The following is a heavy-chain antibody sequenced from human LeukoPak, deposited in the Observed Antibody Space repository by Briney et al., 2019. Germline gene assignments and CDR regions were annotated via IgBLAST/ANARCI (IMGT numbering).Heavy chain of an antibody. CDR3: ASTRALRYFDWLFTPHDY. CDR1: GYTFTGYY. V-gene: IGHV1-2*02. Sequence: GASVKVSCKASGYTFTGYYMDWVRQAPGQGLEWMGWINPNSGGTNYAQKFPGRVTMTRDTSISTAYMELSRLRSDDTAVYYCASTRALRYFDWLFTPHDYWGQGTLVTVSS. J-gene: IGHJ4*02. D-gene: IGHD3-9*01. CDR2: INPNSGGT.